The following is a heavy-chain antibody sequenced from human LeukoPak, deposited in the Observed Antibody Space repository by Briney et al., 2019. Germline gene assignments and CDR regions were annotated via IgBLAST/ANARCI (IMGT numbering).Heavy chain of an antibody. D-gene: IGHD5-18*01. Sequence: QAGGSLRLSCAASGFTFSAYGMHWVRQAPGKGLEWVAVVSNDGTKKDYADSVKGRFIISRDNSKNTLYLQMNSLRAEDTAVYYCAKPHGCSFTNYFDYWGQGTLVTVSS. CDR1: GFTFSAYG. CDR3: AKPHGCSFTNYFDY. V-gene: IGHV3-30*18. CDR2: VSNDGTKK. J-gene: IGHJ4*02.